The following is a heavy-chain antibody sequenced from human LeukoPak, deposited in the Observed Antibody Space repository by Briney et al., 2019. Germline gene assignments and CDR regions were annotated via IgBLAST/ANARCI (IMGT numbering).Heavy chain of an antibody. Sequence: GGSLRLSCAASGFTFSSYAMSWVRQAPGKGLEWVSDISSSGGSTYYADSVKGRFTISRDNSKNTLYLQLNSLRSEDTAVYYCAKVKGSEGYCSITSCLADYWGQGTLVTVSS. D-gene: IGHD2-2*01. V-gene: IGHV3-23*01. CDR1: GFTFSSYA. CDR2: ISSSGGST. CDR3: AKVKGSEGYCSITSCLADY. J-gene: IGHJ4*02.